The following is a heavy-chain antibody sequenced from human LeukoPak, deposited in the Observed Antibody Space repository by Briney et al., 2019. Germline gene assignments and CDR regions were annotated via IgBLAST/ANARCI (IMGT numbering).Heavy chain of an antibody. CDR3: AKSNGYGLVDI. CDR2: IYHSGST. J-gene: IGHJ3*02. D-gene: IGHD3-10*01. V-gene: IGHV4-4*02. Sequence: PSGTLSLTCAVSGGSISSSNWWSWVRQPPGKGLEWIGEIYHSGSTNYNPSLKSRLTISLDTSRNQFSLRLNSVTAADTAVYYCAKSNGYGLVDIWGQGTMVTVSS. CDR1: GGSISSSNW.